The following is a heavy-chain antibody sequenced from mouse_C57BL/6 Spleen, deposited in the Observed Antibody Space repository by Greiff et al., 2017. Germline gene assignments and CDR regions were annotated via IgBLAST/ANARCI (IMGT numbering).Heavy chain of an antibody. CDR2: IDPADGET. CDR1: GFNIKDYY. D-gene: IGHD1-1*01. J-gene: IGHJ1*03. Sequence: VQLQQSGAELVKPGASVKLSCTASGFNIKDYYMHWVKQRTEQGLEWIGRIDPADGETKYAPKFQGKATITADTSSNTAYLQLSSLTSEDTAVYYWARSEITTVVADWYFDVWGTGTTVTVSS. V-gene: IGHV14-2*01. CDR3: ARSEITTVVADWYFDV.